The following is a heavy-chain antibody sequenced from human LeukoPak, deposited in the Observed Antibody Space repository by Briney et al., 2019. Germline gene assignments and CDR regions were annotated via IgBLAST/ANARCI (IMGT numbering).Heavy chain of an antibody. Sequence: GGSLRLSCAASEFTFSSYSMNWARQAPGKGLEWVSYISSTSGTKYYADSVKGRFTISRDNAKNSVYLQMNSLRAEDTAVYYCARDQVLRRMDVWGKGTTVTVSS. CDR1: EFTFSSYS. V-gene: IGHV3-48*01. CDR2: ISSTSGTK. J-gene: IGHJ6*03. D-gene: IGHD3-3*01. CDR3: ARDQVLRRMDV.